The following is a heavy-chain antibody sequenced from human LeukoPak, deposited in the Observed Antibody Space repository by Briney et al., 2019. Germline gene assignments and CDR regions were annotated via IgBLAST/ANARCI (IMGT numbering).Heavy chain of an antibody. Sequence: SETLSLTCTVSGGSISSYHWSWIRQPPGKGLEWIGYIYYSGSTSYSPSLKSRVTISMDKSKNQISLRLTSVTAADTAVYYCARSPTKRVPEDYWGQGTLVTVSS. J-gene: IGHJ4*02. CDR1: GGSISSYH. CDR2: IYYSGST. D-gene: IGHD2-2*01. CDR3: ARSPTKRVPEDY. V-gene: IGHV4-59*12.